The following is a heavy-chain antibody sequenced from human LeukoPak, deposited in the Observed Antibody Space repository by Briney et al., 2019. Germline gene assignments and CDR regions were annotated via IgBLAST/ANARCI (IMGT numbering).Heavy chain of an antibody. D-gene: IGHD4-11*01. V-gene: IGHV3-7*01. CDR3: ARDRGYSNFDY. Sequence: GGSLRLSCAASEFIFSDYAMGWVRQAPGKGLEWVANMKEDGSEKNYVDSVKGRFTISRDNAQDSLYLQMNSLRAEDTAVYYCARDRGYSNFDYWGQGTLVTVSS. CDR2: MKEDGSEK. CDR1: EFIFSDYA. J-gene: IGHJ4*02.